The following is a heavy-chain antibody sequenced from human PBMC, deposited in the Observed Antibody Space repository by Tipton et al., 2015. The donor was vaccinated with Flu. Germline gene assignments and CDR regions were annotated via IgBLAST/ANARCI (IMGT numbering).Heavy chain of an antibody. Sequence: LRLSCTVSGGSVRSGSYYWSWIRQPPGKPLEWIGNIFYSGTTNYTPSLKSRLNMSVDTSKNQFSLKLSSVTAADTGVYFCAGDPSLGMPEYFDSWGQGTLVTVSS. CDR3: AGDPSLGMPEYFDS. CDR2: IFYSGTT. D-gene: IGHD2-2*01. V-gene: IGHV4-61*01. CDR1: GGSVRSGSYY. J-gene: IGHJ4*02.